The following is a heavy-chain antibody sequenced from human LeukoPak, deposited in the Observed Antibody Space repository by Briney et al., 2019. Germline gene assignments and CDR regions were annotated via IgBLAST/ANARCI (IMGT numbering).Heavy chain of an antibody. Sequence: GGSLRLSCAVSGFTFSSYAMHWVRQAPGKGLEWVAVVSYDGSNKYYADPVKGRFTISRDNSKNTLYLQMNSLRAEDTAVYYCAKDLRTIVAVAGTLDYWGQGTLVTVSS. V-gene: IGHV3-30*18. CDR2: VSYDGSNK. CDR3: AKDLRTIVAVAGTLDY. D-gene: IGHD6-19*01. CDR1: GFTFSSYA. J-gene: IGHJ4*02.